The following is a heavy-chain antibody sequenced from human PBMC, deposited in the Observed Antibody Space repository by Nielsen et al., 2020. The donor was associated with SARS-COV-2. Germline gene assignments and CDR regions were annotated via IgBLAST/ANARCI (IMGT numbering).Heavy chain of an antibody. CDR2: ISTSSTYI. Sequence: GSLKISCEASGFNLRTYSMNWVRQAPGKGLEWVSSISTSSTYIYYADSMEGRFTISRDNAKNSLYLQMNSLRAEDTAIYYCARGSSGSGEIDYWGQGTLVTVSS. D-gene: IGHD3-10*01. V-gene: IGHV3-21*01. CDR3: ARGSSGSGEIDY. J-gene: IGHJ4*02. CDR1: GFNLRTYS.